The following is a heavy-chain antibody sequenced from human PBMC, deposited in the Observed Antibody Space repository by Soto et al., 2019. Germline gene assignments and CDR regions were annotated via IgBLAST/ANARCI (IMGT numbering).Heavy chain of an antibody. CDR3: ARHGITGSYYDAFDI. D-gene: IGHD1-26*01. J-gene: IGHJ3*02. V-gene: IGHV4-39*01. CDR1: GTSNLSSRRH. Sequence: SQTLSLTCTFSGTSNLSSRRHCVWIRQPPGKGLEWIASINYSGTTFYNPSLKSRVTLSVDTSKNRFALKLSSVTAAETAVYYCARHGITGSYYDAFDIWGQGTMVT. CDR2: INYSGTT.